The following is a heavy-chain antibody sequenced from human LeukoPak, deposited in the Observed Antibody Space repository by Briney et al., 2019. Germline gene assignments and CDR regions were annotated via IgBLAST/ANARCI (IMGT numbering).Heavy chain of an antibody. V-gene: IGHV4-31*01. J-gene: IGHJ6*01. CDR3: ARAKAPPCGCDCYTVISYYYYGMDV. CDR2: IYYSGST. D-gene: IGHD2-21*02. Sequence: SETLSLTCTASGGSISSGGYYWSWIRQHPGKGLEWLGDIYYSGSTYYNPSLKSQVTISVDTSKNQFSLKLSSVTAAGTAVYYCARAKAPPCGCDCYTVISYYYYGMDVWGKGTTVTVSS. CDR1: GGSISSGGYY.